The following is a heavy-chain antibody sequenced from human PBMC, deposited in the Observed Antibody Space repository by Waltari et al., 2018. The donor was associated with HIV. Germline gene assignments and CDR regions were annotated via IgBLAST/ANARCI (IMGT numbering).Heavy chain of an antibody. V-gene: IGHV3-33*01. CDR1: GFTFSSYG. D-gene: IGHD6-13*01. CDR3: AREQRTRIAAAGGYDY. CDR2: IWYDGSNK. J-gene: IGHJ4*02. Sequence: QVQLVESGGGVVQPGRSLRLSCAASGFTFSSYGMHWVRQAPGKGVEWVAVIWYDGSNKYYADSVKGRFTISRDNSKNTLYLQMNSLRAEDTAVYYCAREQRTRIAAAGGYDYWGQGTLVTVSS.